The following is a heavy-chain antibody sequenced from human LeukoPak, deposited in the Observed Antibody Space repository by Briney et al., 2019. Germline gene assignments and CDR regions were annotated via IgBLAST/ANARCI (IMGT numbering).Heavy chain of an antibody. J-gene: IGHJ5*02. CDR2: ISSNVGST. CDR3: ARVHYYDSNGYYA. V-gene: IGHV3-64*04. CDR1: GFTFSSYA. Sequence: VGSLRLSCSASGFTFSSYAMHWVRQAPGEGLEYVSAISSNVGSTYYADSVKGRFTISRDNAKNSLYLQMNSLRAEDTAVYYCARVHYYDSNGYYAWGQGTLVTVSS. D-gene: IGHD3-22*01.